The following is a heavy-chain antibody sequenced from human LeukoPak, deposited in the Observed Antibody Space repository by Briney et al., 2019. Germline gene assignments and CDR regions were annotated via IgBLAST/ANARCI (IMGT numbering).Heavy chain of an antibody. J-gene: IGHJ5*02. CDR1: GFTFSNYG. V-gene: IGHV3-48*01. CDR3: ARGNWNYVQRWFDP. Sequence: GGSLRLSCAASGFTFSNYGLNWVRQAPGKGLEWVSHISSSGSAKYYADSVKGRFTISRDSSKNTLYLQMNSLRAEDTAVYYCARGNWNYVQRWFDPWGQGTLATVSS. CDR2: ISSSGSAK. D-gene: IGHD1-7*01.